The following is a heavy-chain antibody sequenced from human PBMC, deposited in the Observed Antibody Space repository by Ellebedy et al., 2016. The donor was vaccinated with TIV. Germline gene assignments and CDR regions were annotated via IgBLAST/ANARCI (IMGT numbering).Heavy chain of an antibody. J-gene: IGHJ4*02. D-gene: IGHD2-2*01. V-gene: IGHV3-23*01. CDR1: GFTFSSYA. CDR2: ISGNGGST. Sequence: GGSLRLSCAASGFTFSSYAMSWVRQAPGKGLEWVSTISGNGGSTYYADSVKGRFTISRDNSKNTLYLQMNSLRAEDTAVYYCTRGYDSLFDYWGQGTLVTVSS. CDR3: TRGYDSLFDY.